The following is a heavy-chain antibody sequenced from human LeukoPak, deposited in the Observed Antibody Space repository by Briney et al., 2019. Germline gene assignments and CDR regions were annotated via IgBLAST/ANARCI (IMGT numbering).Heavy chain of an antibody. D-gene: IGHD2-2*01. CDR2: IYHSGST. J-gene: IGHJ3*02. V-gene: IGHV4-30-2*01. Sequence: SENLSLTCTVSGGSISSGGYYWSWIRQPPGKGLEWIGYIYHSGSTYYNPSLKSRVTISVDRSKNQFSLKLSSVTAADTAVYYCARDRGPSTSSGAFDIWGQGTMVTVSS. CDR1: GGSISSGGYY. CDR3: ARDRGPSTSSGAFDI.